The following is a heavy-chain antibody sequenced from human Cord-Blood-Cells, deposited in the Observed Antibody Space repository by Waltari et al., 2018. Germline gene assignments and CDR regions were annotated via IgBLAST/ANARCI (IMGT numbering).Heavy chain of an antibody. CDR2: INSDGSST. V-gene: IGHV3-74*01. CDR3: ARDEDHSSSSYWYFDL. J-gene: IGHJ2*01. D-gene: IGHD6-6*01. Sequence: EVQLVESGGGLVQPGGSLSLACAASGFPFSSHRTPWVRQPPGKGLVWVSRINSDGSSTSYADSVKGRFTISRDNAKNTLYLQMNSLRAEDTAVYYCARDEDHSSSSYWYFDLWGRGTLVTVSS. CDR1: GFPFSSHR.